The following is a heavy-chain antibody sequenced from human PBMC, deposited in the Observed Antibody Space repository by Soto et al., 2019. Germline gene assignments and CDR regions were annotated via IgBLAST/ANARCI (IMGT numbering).Heavy chain of an antibody. V-gene: IGHV1-69*08. J-gene: IGHJ4*02. CDR3: ARDPGYYDSSGYFDY. D-gene: IGHD3-22*01. CDR1: GGTFSSYT. CDR2: IIPILGIA. Sequence: QVQLVQSGAEVKKPGSSVKVSCKASGGTFSSYTISWVRQAPGQGLEWMGRIIPILGIANYAQKFQGRVTITADKSTSTAYMELSSLRSEDTAVYYCARDPGYYDSSGYFDYWGQGTLVTVSS.